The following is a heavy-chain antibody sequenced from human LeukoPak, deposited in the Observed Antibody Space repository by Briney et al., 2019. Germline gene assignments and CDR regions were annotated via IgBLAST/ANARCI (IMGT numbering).Heavy chain of an antibody. CDR2: INHSGST. V-gene: IGHV4-34*01. CDR3: ARRWWMYYYYYMDV. Sequence: SETLSLTCAVYGGSFSGYYWSWIRQPPGKGLEWIGEINHSGSTNYNPSLKSRVTISVDTSKNQFSLKLSSVTAADTAVYYCARRWWMYYYYYMDVWGKGTTVTISS. D-gene: IGHD2-8*01. J-gene: IGHJ6*03. CDR1: GGSFSGYY.